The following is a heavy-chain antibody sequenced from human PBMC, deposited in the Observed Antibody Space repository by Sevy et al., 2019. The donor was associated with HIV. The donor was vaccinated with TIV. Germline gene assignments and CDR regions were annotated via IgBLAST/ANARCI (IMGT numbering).Heavy chain of an antibody. Sequence: SVKVSCKASGYSFTSYVMNWVRQAPGQGLEWMGWIDTNTGNPTYAQAFTGRFVFSLDTSVSTAYLQISSLKAEDTAVYYCARAPPATSFLVPRGFQHWGQGTLVTVS. CDR2: IDTNTGNP. V-gene: IGHV7-4-1*02. CDR3: ARAPPATSFLVPRGFQH. CDR1: GYSFTSYV. J-gene: IGHJ1*01. D-gene: IGHD6-13*01.